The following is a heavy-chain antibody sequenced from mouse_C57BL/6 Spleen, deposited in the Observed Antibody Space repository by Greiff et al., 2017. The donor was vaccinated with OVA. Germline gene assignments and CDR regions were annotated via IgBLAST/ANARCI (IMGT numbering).Heavy chain of an antibody. CDR3: TTGWLGYAMDY. CDR2: IDPENGDT. J-gene: IGHJ4*01. V-gene: IGHV14-4*01. D-gene: IGHD3-1*01. Sequence: EVNVVESGAELVRPGASVKLSCTASGFNIKDDYMHWVKQRPEQGLEWIGWIDPENGDTEYASKFQGKATITADTSSNTAYLQLSSLTSEDTAVYYCTTGWLGYAMDYWGQGTSVTVSS. CDR1: GFNIKDDY.